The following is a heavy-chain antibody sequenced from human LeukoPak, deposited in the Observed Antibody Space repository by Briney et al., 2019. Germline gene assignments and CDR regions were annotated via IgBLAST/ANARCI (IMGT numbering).Heavy chain of an antibody. D-gene: IGHD3-9*01. Sequence: ASVKVSCKTSGYTFSSYGITWVRQAPGQGLEWVGWIRGDNGDTNYAQKLQGRVTMTTDTSTSTAYMELRSLGSDETAVYYCARVGLLTGYYFFDYWGQGTLVTVSS. CDR1: GYTFSSYG. V-gene: IGHV1-18*01. CDR3: ARVGLLTGYYFFDY. J-gene: IGHJ4*02. CDR2: IRGDNGDT.